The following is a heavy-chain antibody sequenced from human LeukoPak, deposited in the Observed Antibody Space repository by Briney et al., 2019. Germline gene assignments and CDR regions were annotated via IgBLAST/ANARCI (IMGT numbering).Heavy chain of an antibody. CDR3: ATSTIFGVVPDY. CDR2: IYTSGST. J-gene: IGHJ4*02. CDR1: GGSISSYY. Sequence: PSETLSLTCTVSGGSISSYYWSWIRQPPGKGLEWIGYIYTSGSTNYNPSLKSRVTISVDTSKNQFSLKLSSVTAADTAVYYCATSTIFGVVPDYWGQETLVTVSS. V-gene: IGHV4-4*09. D-gene: IGHD3-3*01.